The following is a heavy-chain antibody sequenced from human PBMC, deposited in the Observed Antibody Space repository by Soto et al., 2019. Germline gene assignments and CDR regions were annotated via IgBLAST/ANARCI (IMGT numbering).Heavy chain of an antibody. V-gene: IGHV4-31*03. CDR1: GGSISRGCYY. Sequence: TLALTCTVSGGSISRGCYYWSWIRQHPGKGLEWIGYIYYSGSTYYNPSLKSRVTISVDTSKNQFSLKLSSVTAADTAVYYCAREGEYSSSSDVGYYCYGMDVWGQGTTVTVS. D-gene: IGHD6-6*01. CDR3: AREGEYSSSSDVGYYCYGMDV. J-gene: IGHJ6*02. CDR2: IYYSGST.